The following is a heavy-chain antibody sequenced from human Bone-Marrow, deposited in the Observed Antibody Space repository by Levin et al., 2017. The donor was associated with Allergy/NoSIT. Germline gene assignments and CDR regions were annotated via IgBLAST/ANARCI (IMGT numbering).Heavy chain of an antibody. CDR1: GFIFSDYY. V-gene: IGHV3-11*01. CDR2: ITTSGSVR. J-gene: IGHJ3*02. D-gene: IGHD3-10*01. Sequence: GGSLRLSCGASGFIFSDYYMAWIRQAPGKGLEWVSYITTSGSVRNYADSVKGRFSISRDNAKNSLWLQMSSLRADDTAVYYCARSTAGRAFDIWGQGTMVTVSS. CDR3: ARSTAGRAFDI.